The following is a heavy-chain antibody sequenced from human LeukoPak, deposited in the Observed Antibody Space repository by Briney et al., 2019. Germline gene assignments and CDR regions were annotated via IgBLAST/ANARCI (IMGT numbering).Heavy chain of an antibody. CDR2: IKSKTDGGIK. J-gene: IGHJ4*02. CDR3: ATGRSGYFDS. V-gene: IGHV3-15*01. Sequence: GGSLRISCAASGLTLSNAWMTWVRQAPGKGLEWVARIKSKTDGGIKDYAAPVKGTFTISRDDSENTVYLQMNSLKIEDTAVYYCATGRSGYFDSWGQGTLVFVSS. CDR1: GLTLSNAW.